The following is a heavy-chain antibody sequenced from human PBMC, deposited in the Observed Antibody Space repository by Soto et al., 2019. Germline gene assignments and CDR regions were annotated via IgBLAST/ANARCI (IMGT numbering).Heavy chain of an antibody. CDR3: ASRLYYDFWSSYLSGGLDI. V-gene: IGHV4-30-4*01. D-gene: IGHD3-3*01. J-gene: IGHJ3*02. CDR1: GGSISSGGYY. CDR2: IYYSGST. Sequence: SELLCLRKTVSGGSISSGGYYCSWIHQPPGKGLEWIGYIYYSGSTYYNPSLKSRVTISVDTSKNQLSLKLSSVTAADTAVYYCASRLYYDFWSSYLSGGLDIWGEPPMVTLSS.